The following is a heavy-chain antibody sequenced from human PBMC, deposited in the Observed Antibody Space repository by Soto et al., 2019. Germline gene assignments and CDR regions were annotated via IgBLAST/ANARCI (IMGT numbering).Heavy chain of an antibody. D-gene: IGHD2-2*01. Sequence: GESLKISCKGSGYSFTSYWIGWVRQMPGKGLEWMGIIYPGDSDTRYSPSFQGQVTISADKSISTAYLQWSSLKASDTAMYYCARHGDIVVVPAAPANYYYYGMDVWGQGTTVTVSS. V-gene: IGHV5-51*01. J-gene: IGHJ6*02. CDR3: ARHGDIVVVPAAPANYYYYGMDV. CDR2: IYPGDSDT. CDR1: GYSFTSYW.